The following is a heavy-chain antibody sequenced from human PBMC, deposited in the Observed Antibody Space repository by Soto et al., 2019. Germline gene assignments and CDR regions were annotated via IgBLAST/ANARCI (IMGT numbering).Heavy chain of an antibody. Sequence: KVYFKASGDAXTSYAVSLVRKTPGQGLDWMGGIIPIFCTANYAQKFQGRVTITADESTSTAYMELGSLRSEDTAVYYCAKDYGGNHGGTGDRRDAFDIRGQ. CDR3: AKDYGGNHGGTGDRRDAFDI. V-gene: IGHV1-69*01. CDR1: GDAXTSYA. CDR2: IIPIFCTA. D-gene: IGHD4-17*01. J-gene: IGHJ3*02.